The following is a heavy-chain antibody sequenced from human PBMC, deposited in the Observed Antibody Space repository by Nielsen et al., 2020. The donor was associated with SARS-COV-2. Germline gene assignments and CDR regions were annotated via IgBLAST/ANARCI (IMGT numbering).Heavy chain of an antibody. D-gene: IGHD3-9*01. J-gene: IGHJ3*01. CDR1: GGSFSSYC. CDR3: ARAPDYDVLTGSYSDAFDL. CDR2: ITHSENT. Sequence: SETLSLTCAVYGGSFSSYCWSWIRQPPGKGLEWNGEITHSENTNFNPSLKSRVTMSVDTSKRQFSLKLSSVTAADTAVYYCARAPDYDVLTGSYSDAFDLWGQGTVVTVFS. V-gene: IGHV4-34*01.